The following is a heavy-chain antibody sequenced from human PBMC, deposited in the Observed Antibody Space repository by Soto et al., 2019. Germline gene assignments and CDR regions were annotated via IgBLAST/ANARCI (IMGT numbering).Heavy chain of an antibody. CDR1: GDSVKSSG. Sequence: PAGSMKLACAASGDSVKSSGVAVALQAPGKGLEWVSPISSSRSYTSYADSVKGRFTISRDNAKNSLYLQMNSLRAEDTAVYYCARLMGLRYFGPRGQGPLVTVSS. D-gene: IGHD3-9*01. V-gene: IGHV3-21*01. CDR3: ARLMGLRYFGP. J-gene: IGHJ5*02. CDR2: ISSSRSYT.